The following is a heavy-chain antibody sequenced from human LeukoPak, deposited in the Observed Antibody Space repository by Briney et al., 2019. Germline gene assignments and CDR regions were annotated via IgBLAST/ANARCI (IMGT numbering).Heavy chain of an antibody. CDR3: LRDPAADGGS. V-gene: IGHV3-74*01. CDR2: INTGGTIT. D-gene: IGHD6-13*01. Sequence: GGSLRLSCAASGFTFSNYWMHWVRQAPGTGPVWVSGINTGGTITRSADSVKGRFSISRDNAKNTLFLQMDSLRGEDTAVYYCLRDPAADGGSWGQGTLVIVSP. CDR1: GFTFSNYW. J-gene: IGHJ5*02.